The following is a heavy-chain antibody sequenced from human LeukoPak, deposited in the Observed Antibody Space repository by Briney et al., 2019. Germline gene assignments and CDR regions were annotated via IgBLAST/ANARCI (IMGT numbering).Heavy chain of an antibody. V-gene: IGHV4-31*03. CDR2: IYDSRFT. CDR1: GGSISSGGHY. CDR3: AGGFDRSKMTY. J-gene: IGHJ4*02. Sequence: PSETLSLTCTVSGGSISSGGHYWSWIRQHPGKGLEWIGCIYDSRFTYYSPSLQSRVTISVDSSEKQLSLKVTFVTAADTAVYFCAGGFDRSKMTYWGQGTLVTVSS. D-gene: IGHD3-16*01.